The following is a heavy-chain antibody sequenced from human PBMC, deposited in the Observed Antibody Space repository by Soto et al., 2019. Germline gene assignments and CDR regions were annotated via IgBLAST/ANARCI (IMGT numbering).Heavy chain of an antibody. CDR3: ARATPRYSSSPKHFDY. V-gene: IGHV1-8*01. CDR2: MNPNSGNT. D-gene: IGHD6-6*01. Sequence: QVQLVQSGAEVKKPGASVKVSCKASGYTFTSYDINWVRQATGQGLEWMGWMNPNSGNTGYAQKFQGRVTMTRNTSISTAYMELSSLRSEDTALYYCARATPRYSSSPKHFDYWGQGTLVTVSS. CDR1: GYTFTSYD. J-gene: IGHJ4*02.